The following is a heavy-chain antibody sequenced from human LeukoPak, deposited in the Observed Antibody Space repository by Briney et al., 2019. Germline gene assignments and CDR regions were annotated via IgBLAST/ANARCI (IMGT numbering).Heavy chain of an antibody. CDR1: GGSFSGYY. Sequence: PSEALSLTCAVYGGSFSGYYWSWIRQPPGKGLEWIGEINHSGSTNYNPSLKSRVTISVDTSKNQFSLKLSSVTAADTAVYYCARRTASGAFDYWGQGTLVTVSS. D-gene: IGHD1-26*01. V-gene: IGHV4-34*01. CDR3: ARRTASGAFDY. J-gene: IGHJ4*02. CDR2: INHSGST.